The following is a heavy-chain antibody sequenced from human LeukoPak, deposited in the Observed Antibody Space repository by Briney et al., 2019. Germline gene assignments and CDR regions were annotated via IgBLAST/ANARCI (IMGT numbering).Heavy chain of an antibody. D-gene: IGHD6-19*01. Sequence: GGSLRLSCAASGFTFSSYGMHWVRQAPGKGLEWVAVISYDGSNKYYADSVKGRFTISRDNSKNTLYLQMNSLRAEDTAVYYCAKEDSIAVAGTLQNWFDPWGQGTLVTVSS. CDR3: AKEDSIAVAGTLQNWFDP. CDR2: ISYDGSNK. V-gene: IGHV3-30*18. J-gene: IGHJ5*02. CDR1: GFTFSSYG.